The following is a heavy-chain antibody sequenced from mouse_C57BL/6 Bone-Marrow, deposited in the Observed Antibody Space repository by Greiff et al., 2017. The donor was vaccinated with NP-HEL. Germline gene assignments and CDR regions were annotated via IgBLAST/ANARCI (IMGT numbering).Heavy chain of an antibody. J-gene: IGHJ1*03. CDR1: GYTFTSYW. D-gene: IGHD1-1*01. CDR3: ARWDYGSSVYFDV. CDR2: IHPNSGST. Sequence: VQLQQPGAELVKPGASVKSSCKASGYTFTSYWMHWVKQRPGQGLEWIGMIHPNSGSTNYNEKFKSKATLTVDKSSSTAYMQLSSLTSEDSAVYYCARWDYGSSVYFDVWGTGTTVTVSS. V-gene: IGHV1-64*01.